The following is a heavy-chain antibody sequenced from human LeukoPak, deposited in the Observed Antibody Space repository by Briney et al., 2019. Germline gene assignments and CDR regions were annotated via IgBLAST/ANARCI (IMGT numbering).Heavy chain of an antibody. CDR2: INHSGST. J-gene: IGHJ4*02. D-gene: IGHD2-2*01. Sequence: PSETLSLTCAVYGGSFSGYYWSWIRQPPGKGLEWIGEINHSGSTNYNPSLKSRVTISVDKSKNQFSLKLSSVTAADTAVYYCARVVVPAAQPYYFDYWGQGTLVTVSS. V-gene: IGHV4-34*01. CDR1: GGSFSGYY. CDR3: ARVVVPAAQPYYFDY.